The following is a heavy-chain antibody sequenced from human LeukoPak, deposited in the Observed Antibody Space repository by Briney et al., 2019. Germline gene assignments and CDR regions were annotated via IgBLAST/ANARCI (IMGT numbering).Heavy chain of an antibody. J-gene: IGHJ5*02. V-gene: IGHV3-11*01. CDR2: ISSGGSTI. CDR1: GFTFSDYR. D-gene: IGHD2-15*01. Sequence: GGSLRLSCAASGFTFSDYRMSWIRQAPGKGLEWVSYISSGGSTIYYADSVKGRFTISRDNAKNSLYLQVNSLRAEDTAVYYCARVGGYLSWFDPWGQGTLVTVSS. CDR3: ARVGGYLSWFDP.